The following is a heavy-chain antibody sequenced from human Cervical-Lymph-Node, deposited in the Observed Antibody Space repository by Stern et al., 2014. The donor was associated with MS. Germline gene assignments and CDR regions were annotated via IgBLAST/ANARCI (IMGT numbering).Heavy chain of an antibody. CDR3: ARTDYSLLSGYSHFDY. CDR2: IYWDDDT. Sequence: QITLKESGPTLVKPTQTLTLTCTFSGFSFTSSRMGVGWLRQPPGQALEWLALIYWDDDTRYSHSLKTRLTITKDNAKSQVVLRLTNMAPEDTGTYDCARTDYSLLSGYSHFDYCGQGAPVTVSS. J-gene: IGHJ4*02. CDR1: GFSFTSSRMG. V-gene: IGHV2-5*02. D-gene: IGHD3-3*01.